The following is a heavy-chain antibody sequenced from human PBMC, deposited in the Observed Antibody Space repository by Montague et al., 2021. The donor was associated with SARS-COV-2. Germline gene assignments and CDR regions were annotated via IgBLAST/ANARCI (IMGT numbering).Heavy chain of an antibody. CDR1: GGSISSYY. Sequence: SETLSLTCTVSGGSISSYYWSWIRQPPGKGLEWIGYIYYSGSTNYNPSLKSRVTISVDTSKNQFSLKPSSVAAADTAVYYCAREPDYGDYFDYWGQGTLVTVAS. D-gene: IGHD4-17*01. CDR3: AREPDYGDYFDY. V-gene: IGHV4-59*01. CDR2: IYYSGST. J-gene: IGHJ4*02.